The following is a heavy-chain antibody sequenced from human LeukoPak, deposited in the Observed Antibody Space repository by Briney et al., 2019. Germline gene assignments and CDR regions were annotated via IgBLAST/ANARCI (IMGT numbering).Heavy chain of an antibody. D-gene: IGHD6-13*01. CDR3: AKDRYSSSWYYLDY. Sequence: GGSLRLSCAASGFTYSSYGMHWVRQAPGKGLEWVAVQSYDGSDKYYADSVKGRFTISRDNAKNSLYLQMNSLRAEDTALYYCAKDRYSSSWYYLDYWGQGTLVTVSS. CDR2: QSYDGSDK. J-gene: IGHJ4*02. CDR1: GFTYSSYG. V-gene: IGHV3-30*18.